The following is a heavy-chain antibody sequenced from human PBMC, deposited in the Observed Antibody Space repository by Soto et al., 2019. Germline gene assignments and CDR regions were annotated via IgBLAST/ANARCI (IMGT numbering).Heavy chain of an antibody. D-gene: IGHD6-13*01. CDR3: ARVGYSSSWYEALYYYGMDV. Sequence: PGGSLRLSCAASGFTFDDYGMSWVRQAPGKGLEWVSGINWNGGSTGYADSVKGRFTISRDNAKNSLYLQMNSLRAEDTALYYCARVGYSSSWYEALYYYGMDVWGQGTTVTVSS. J-gene: IGHJ6*02. CDR2: INWNGGST. V-gene: IGHV3-20*04. CDR1: GFTFDDYG.